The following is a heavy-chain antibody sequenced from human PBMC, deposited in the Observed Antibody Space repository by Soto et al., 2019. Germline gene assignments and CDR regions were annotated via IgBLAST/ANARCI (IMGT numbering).Heavy chain of an antibody. CDR1: GFAFSGYG. CDR3: AREGYCSGGGCSGGMDV. V-gene: IGHV3-33*01. D-gene: IGHD2-15*01. Sequence: QAQLVESGGGVVRPGRSQRLSCAASGFAFSGYGMHWVRQAPGKGLEGVAFIWFDGSDALYSDSVKGRFSITRDNSKNTLFLQLNSLRGDDTAVYYCAREGYCSGGGCSGGMDVWGQGTTVTVSS. CDR2: IWFDGSDA. J-gene: IGHJ6*02.